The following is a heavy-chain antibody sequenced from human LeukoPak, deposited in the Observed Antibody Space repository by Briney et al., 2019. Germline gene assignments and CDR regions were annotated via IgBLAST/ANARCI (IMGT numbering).Heavy chain of an antibody. CDR3: ATGIQLWDTFDY. Sequence: ASVTVSCKVSGYTLTELSMHWVRQAPGKGLEWMGGFDPEDGETIYAQKFQGRVTMTEDTSTDTAYMELSSLRSEDTAVYYCATGIQLWDTFDYWGQGTLVTVSS. CDR2: FDPEDGET. CDR1: GYTLTELS. V-gene: IGHV1-24*01. J-gene: IGHJ4*02. D-gene: IGHD5-18*01.